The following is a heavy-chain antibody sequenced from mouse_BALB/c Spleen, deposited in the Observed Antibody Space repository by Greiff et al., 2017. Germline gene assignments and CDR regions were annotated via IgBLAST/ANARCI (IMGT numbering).Heavy chain of an antibody. CDR3: ARDKGASWAYYYAMDY. J-gene: IGHJ4*01. CDR2: IRNKANGYTT. D-gene: IGHD6-1*01. V-gene: IGHV7-3*02. Sequence: EVKLVESGGGLVQPGGSLRLSCATSGFTFTDYYMSWVRQPPGKALEWLGFIRNKANGYTTEYSASVKGRFTISRDNSQSILYLQMNTLRAEDSATYYCARDKGASWAYYYAMDYWGQGTSVTVSS. CDR1: GFTFTDYY.